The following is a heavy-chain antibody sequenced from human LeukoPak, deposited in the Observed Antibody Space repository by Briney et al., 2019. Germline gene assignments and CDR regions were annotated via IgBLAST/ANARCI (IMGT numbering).Heavy chain of an antibody. J-gene: IGHJ6*02. CDR3: ARAKDRSYYAFRRYYGMDV. Sequence: PGGSLRLSCAASGFTFSSYSMNWVRQAPGKGLEWVSYISSSSSTIYYADSVKGRFTISRDNAKNSLYLQMNSLRAEDTAVYYCARAKDRSYYAFRRYYGMDVWGQGTTVTVSS. CDR2: ISSSSSTI. D-gene: IGHD1-26*01. CDR1: GFTFSSYS. V-gene: IGHV3-48*04.